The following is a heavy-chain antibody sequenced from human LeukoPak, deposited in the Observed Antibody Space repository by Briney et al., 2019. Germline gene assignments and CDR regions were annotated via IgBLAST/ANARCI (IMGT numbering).Heavy chain of an antibody. CDR3: ARDRSYGGNSAAFDY. Sequence: PGGSLRLSCAASGFTFSNYGMHWVRQAPGKGLEWVAVAWHDGSNKYYADSVKGRFTISRDNSKNTLYLQMNSLRAEDTAVYYCARDRSYGGNSAAFDYWGQGTLVTVSS. J-gene: IGHJ4*02. D-gene: IGHD4-23*01. CDR1: GFTFSNYG. V-gene: IGHV3-33*01. CDR2: AWHDGSNK.